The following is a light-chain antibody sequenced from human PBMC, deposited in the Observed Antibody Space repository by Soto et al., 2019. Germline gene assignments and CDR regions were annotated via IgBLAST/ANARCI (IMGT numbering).Light chain of an antibody. CDR2: GAS. J-gene: IGKJ2*01. CDR1: QSVSSN. CDR3: QQYGNFPYT. Sequence: EIVMTQSPATLSVSPGDRATLSCRASQSVSSNLAWYQQRPGQAPRLLIYGASSRATGVPDRVSGSGSGTDFTLTINRLEPEDFAVYYCQQYGNFPYTFGQGTKLEIK. V-gene: IGKV3-20*01.